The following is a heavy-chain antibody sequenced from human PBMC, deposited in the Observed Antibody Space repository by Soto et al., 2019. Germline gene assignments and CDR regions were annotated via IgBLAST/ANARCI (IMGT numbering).Heavy chain of an antibody. Sequence: ASVKVSCQASGYTFTRYYMHWVRQAPGQGLEWMGIINPSGGSTSYAQKFQGRVTMTRDTSTSTVYMELSSLRSEDTAVYYCARDGPRRYCSSTSCYVGAFDIWGQGTMVTVSS. J-gene: IGHJ3*02. CDR1: GYTFTRYY. V-gene: IGHV1-46*03. CDR2: INPSGGST. D-gene: IGHD2-2*01. CDR3: ARDGPRRYCSSTSCYVGAFDI.